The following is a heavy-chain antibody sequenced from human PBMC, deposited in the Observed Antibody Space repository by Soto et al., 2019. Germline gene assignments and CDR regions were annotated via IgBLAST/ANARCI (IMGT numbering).Heavy chain of an antibody. CDR2: ISAYNGNT. D-gene: IGHD3-3*01. CDR1: GYAFTSYG. CDR3: ARVLYYDFWSGPYYYYYGMDV. J-gene: IGHJ6*02. Sequence: ASVKVSCKASGYAFTSYGISWVRQAPGQGLEWMGWISAYNGNTNYAQKLQGRVTMTTDTSTSTAYMELRSLRSDDTAVYYCARVLYYDFWSGPYYYYYGMDVWGQGTTVTVSS. V-gene: IGHV1-18*04.